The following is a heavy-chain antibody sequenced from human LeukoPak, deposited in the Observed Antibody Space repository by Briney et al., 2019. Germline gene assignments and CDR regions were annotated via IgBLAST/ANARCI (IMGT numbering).Heavy chain of an antibody. Sequence: SQSLALPRAVSGGALSSGYYYWGSIRQPPGKGLGWVGYIYYSGSTYYNPSLKSRVTISVDTSKNQFSLKLSAVTAADTAVYYCARRGITGTSFDYWGQGTLVTVSS. CDR2: IYYSGST. V-gene: IGHV4-31*11. CDR1: GGALSSGYYY. CDR3: ARRGITGTSFDY. J-gene: IGHJ4*02. D-gene: IGHD1-7*01.